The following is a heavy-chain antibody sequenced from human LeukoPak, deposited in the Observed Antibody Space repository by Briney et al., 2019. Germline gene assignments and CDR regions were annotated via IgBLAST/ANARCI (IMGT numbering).Heavy chain of an antibody. Sequence: PGGSLRLSCAASGFTFSSYAMHWVRQAPGKGLEWVAVISYDGSNKYYADSVKGRFTISRDNAKNSLYLQMNSLRAEDTAVYYCARAAEDWFDPWGQGTLVTVSS. V-gene: IGHV3-30-3*01. CDR1: GFTFSSYA. CDR3: ARAAEDWFDP. CDR2: ISYDGSNK. J-gene: IGHJ5*02.